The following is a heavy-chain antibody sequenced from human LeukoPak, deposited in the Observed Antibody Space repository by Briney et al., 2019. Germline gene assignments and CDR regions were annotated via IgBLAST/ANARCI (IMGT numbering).Heavy chain of an antibody. V-gene: IGHV3-48*01. CDR1: GFTFSSYS. CDR3: ARDGVGYCSGGSCYSDWFDP. Sequence: HAGGSLRLSCAASGFTFSSYSMNWVRQAPGKGLEWVSYISSSSSTIYYADSVKGRFTISRDNAKNSLYLQMNSLRAEDTAVYYCARDGVGYCSGGSCYSDWFDPWGQGTLVTVSS. D-gene: IGHD2-15*01. CDR2: ISSSSSTI. J-gene: IGHJ5*02.